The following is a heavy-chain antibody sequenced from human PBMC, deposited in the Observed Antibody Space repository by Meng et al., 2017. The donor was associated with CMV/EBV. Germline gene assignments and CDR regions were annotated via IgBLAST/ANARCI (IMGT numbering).Heavy chain of an antibody. V-gene: IGHV3-48*04. CDR1: GFTFSTYS. Sequence: GESLKISCAASGFTFSTYSMNWFRQAPGKGLEWVSYISSSSTTIYYVDSVKGRFTISRDNAKYSLYLQMKNLRAQDTAVYYCASTPQYYSDGSGYLVSGGNWGQGTLVTVSS. D-gene: IGHD3-22*01. J-gene: IGHJ4*02. CDR2: ISSSSTTI. CDR3: ASTPQYYSDGSGYLVSGGN.